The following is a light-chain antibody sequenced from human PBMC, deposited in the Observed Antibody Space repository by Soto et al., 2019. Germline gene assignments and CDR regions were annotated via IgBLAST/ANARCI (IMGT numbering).Light chain of an antibody. V-gene: IGLV2-18*02. CDR3: ASYTSSSTYV. CDR1: SSDVGSYNR. J-gene: IGLJ1*01. Sequence: QSALTQPPSVPGSPGQSVTISCTGTSSDVGSYNRVSWYQQPPGTAPKLVIYEVSSRPSGVPDRFSGSKSANTASLTISGLQAEDEADYYCASYTSSSTYVFGTGTKLTVL. CDR2: EVS.